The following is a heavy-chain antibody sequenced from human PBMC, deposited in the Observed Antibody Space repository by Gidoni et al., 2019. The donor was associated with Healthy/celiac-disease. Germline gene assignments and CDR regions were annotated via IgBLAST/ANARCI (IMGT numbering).Heavy chain of an antibody. V-gene: IGHV4-39*01. Sequence: QLQLQESGPGLVTPSETLSLTCTVSGGSISSSSYYWGWIRQPPGKGLEWIGSIYYSGSTYYNPSLKSRVTISVDTSKNQFSLKLSSVTAADTAVYYCARLSEYYYDSSGRMDVWGQGTTVTVSS. J-gene: IGHJ6*02. D-gene: IGHD3-22*01. CDR2: IYYSGST. CDR3: ARLSEYYYDSSGRMDV. CDR1: GGSISSSSYY.